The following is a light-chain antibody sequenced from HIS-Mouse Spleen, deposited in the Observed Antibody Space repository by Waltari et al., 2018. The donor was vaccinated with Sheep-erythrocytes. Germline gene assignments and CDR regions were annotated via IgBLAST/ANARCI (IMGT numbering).Light chain of an antibody. CDR3: CSYAGSYNHV. CDR2: DVS. V-gene: IGLV2-11*01. J-gene: IGLJ1*01. Sequence: QSALTQPRSVSVSPGQSVTLSCTGPSIAVGGYNYVSWYQQHPGKAPKLMIYDVSKRPSGVPDRFSGSKSGNTASLTISGLQAEDEADYYCCSYAGSYNHVFATGTKVTVL. CDR1: SIAVGGYNY.